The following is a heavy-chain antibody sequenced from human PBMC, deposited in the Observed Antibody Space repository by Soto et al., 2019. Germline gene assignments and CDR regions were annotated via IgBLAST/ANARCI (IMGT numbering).Heavy chain of an antibody. CDR3: ARDMDGDVYYYYYYMDV. D-gene: IGHD4-17*01. CDR2: ISSSSSYI. J-gene: IGHJ6*03. V-gene: IGHV3-21*01. CDR1: GFTFSSYS. Sequence: GGSLRLSCAASGFTFSSYSMNWVRQAPGKGLEWVSSISSSSSYIYYADSVKGRFTISRDNAKNSLYLQMNSLRAEDTAVYYYARDMDGDVYYYYYYMDVWGKGTTVTVSS.